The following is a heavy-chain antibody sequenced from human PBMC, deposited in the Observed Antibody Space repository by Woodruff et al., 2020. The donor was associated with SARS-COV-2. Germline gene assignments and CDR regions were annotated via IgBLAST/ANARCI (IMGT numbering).Heavy chain of an antibody. Sequence: KFQGRVTMTRDTSISTAYMELSRLRSDDTAMYYCARVSSAAGYLDYWGQGTLVTASS. D-gene: IGHD6-13*01. CDR3: ARVSSAAGYLDY. V-gene: IGHV1-2*02. J-gene: IGHJ4*02.